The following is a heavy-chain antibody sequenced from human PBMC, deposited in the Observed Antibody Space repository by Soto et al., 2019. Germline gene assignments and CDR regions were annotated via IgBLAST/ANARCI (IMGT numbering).Heavy chain of an antibody. D-gene: IGHD3-10*01. CDR2: INYSGST. CDR1: GGSFSGYY. V-gene: IGHV4-34*01. J-gene: IGHJ6*02. CDR3: ARDPMGLGTHYYYGMDV. Sequence: SETLSLTCAVYGGSFSGYYWSWIRQPPGKGLEWIGEINYSGSTNYNPSLKSRVTISVDTSKNQFSLKLSSVTAADTAVYYCARDPMGLGTHYYYGMDVWGQGTTVTVSS.